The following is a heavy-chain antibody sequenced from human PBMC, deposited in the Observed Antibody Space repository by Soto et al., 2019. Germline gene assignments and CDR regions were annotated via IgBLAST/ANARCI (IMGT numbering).Heavy chain of an antibody. Sequence: QVRLQESGPGLVKPSGTLSLTCDVSGDSISSINWWIWVRQPPGKGLQWIGEVYHTGTTNYNPSLKSRVTISVDKSQNHFSLNVTSVTAADTAVYYCARSSGFFAIFVLDTWGQGALVTVSS. J-gene: IGHJ5*01. D-gene: IGHD2-2*02. CDR3: ARSSGFFAIFVLDT. CDR1: GDSISSINW. V-gene: IGHV4-4*02. CDR2: VYHTGTT.